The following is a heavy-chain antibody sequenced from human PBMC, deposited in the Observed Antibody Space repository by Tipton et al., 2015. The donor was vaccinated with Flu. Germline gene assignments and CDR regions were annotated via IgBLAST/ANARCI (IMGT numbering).Heavy chain of an antibody. CDR3: TRDTYRDNFYYYGMDV. CDR2: ISGDSSTI. Sequence: RSLRLSCTASGFTFGDYVMNWVRQAPGKGLEWVAGISGDSSTIGFADSVKGRFTISRDNAKNSLHLQMNSLRVEDTAVYYCTRDTYRDNFYYYGMDVWGQGTTVTVSS. CDR1: GFTFGDYV. V-gene: IGHV3-9*01. D-gene: IGHD2-15*01. J-gene: IGHJ6*02.